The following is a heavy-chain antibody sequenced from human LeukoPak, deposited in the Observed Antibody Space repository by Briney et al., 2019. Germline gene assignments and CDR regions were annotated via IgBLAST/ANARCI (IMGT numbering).Heavy chain of an antibody. CDR2: MNPNSGNT. J-gene: IGHJ4*02. Sequence: ASVKVSCKASGYTFTSYDINWVRQATGQGLEWMGWMNPNSGNTGYAQKFQGRVTMTRNTSISTAYMELSSLRSEDTAVYYCASCFYDSSGYYYYFDYWGQGTLVTVSS. CDR1: GYTFTSYD. V-gene: IGHV1-8*01. D-gene: IGHD3-22*01. CDR3: ASCFYDSSGYYYYFDY.